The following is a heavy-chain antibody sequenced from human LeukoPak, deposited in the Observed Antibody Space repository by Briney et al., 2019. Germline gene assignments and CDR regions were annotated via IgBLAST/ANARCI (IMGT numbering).Heavy chain of an antibody. CDR2: IYWDDDK. V-gene: IGHV2-5*02. CDR1: GFPLSSRGMG. J-gene: IGHJ6*03. D-gene: IGHD2-15*01. Sequence: SGPTLVKPTQTLTLTCSFSGFPLSSRGMGVGWIRQPPGKALEWLSLIYWDDDKRYSPSLKSRLTIAQDTSKNEVVLTMTNVDPVDTATYYCAHAYCGRSSCHPYFYYNMDVWGKGTTVTVSS. CDR3: AHAYCGRSSCHPYFYYNMDV.